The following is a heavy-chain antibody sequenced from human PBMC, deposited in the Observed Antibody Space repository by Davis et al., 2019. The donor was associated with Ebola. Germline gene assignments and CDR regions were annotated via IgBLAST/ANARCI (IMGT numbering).Heavy chain of an antibody. CDR3: GRGPYGLDV. CDR2: IDHGGTT. Sequence: PSETLSLTCAVSGGSISSDHWWTWVRQPPGKGLQWIGEIDHGGTTNYDPSLKSRVPISLDKSKNQFSLKLTSVTAADTAVYYCGRGPYGLDVWGQGTTVTVSS. CDR1: GGSISSDHW. V-gene: IGHV4-4*02. J-gene: IGHJ6*02.